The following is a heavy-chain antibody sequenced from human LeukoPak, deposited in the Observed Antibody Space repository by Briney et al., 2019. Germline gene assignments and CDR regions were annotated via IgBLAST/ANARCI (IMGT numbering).Heavy chain of an antibody. D-gene: IGHD6-19*01. CDR1: GVIFEQYG. V-gene: IGHV3-9*01. Sequence: GGSLRLSCEISGVIFEQYGMHWVRQAPGKGLEWVAGISWNGVTINYGDSVKGRFTISRDNAKSFLYLQMNSLRPEDTALYYCVKDISGWSYFDYWGQGTRVTVSP. J-gene: IGHJ4*02. CDR2: ISWNGVTI. CDR3: VKDISGWSYFDY.